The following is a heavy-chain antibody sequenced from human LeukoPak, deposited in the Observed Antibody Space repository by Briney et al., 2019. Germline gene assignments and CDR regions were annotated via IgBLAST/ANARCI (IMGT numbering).Heavy chain of an antibody. CDR1: GGSISRYY. Sequence: MPSETLSLTCTVSGGSISRYYWGWLRQPAGKGPEWVGRIYTSGSTNYNPSLKSRVSMSVDTSKNQFSLKLSSVTAADTAVYYCAKFFTTDYYFDYWGQGTLVTVSS. V-gene: IGHV4-4*07. J-gene: IGHJ4*02. CDR3: AKFFTTDYYFDY. CDR2: IYTSGST. D-gene: IGHD3-22*01.